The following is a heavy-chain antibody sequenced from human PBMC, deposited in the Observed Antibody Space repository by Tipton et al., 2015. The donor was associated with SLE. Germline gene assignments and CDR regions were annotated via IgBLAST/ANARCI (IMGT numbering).Heavy chain of an antibody. D-gene: IGHD4-17*01. J-gene: IGHJ6*03. V-gene: IGHV4-38-2*01. Sequence: TLSLTCGVSGFSISSDYYWGWIRQPPGQGLEWIGSIFHGGNTYYNPSLKSRFTKSIDTSKNQFSLNLTSVTATDTAVYYCARAYGDFIFSYMDVWGKGTTVTISS. CDR2: IFHGGNT. CDR1: GFSISSDYY. CDR3: ARAYGDFIFSYMDV.